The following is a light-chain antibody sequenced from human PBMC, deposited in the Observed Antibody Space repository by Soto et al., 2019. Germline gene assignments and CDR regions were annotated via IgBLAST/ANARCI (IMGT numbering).Light chain of an antibody. V-gene: IGLV2-14*01. CDR2: DGS. J-gene: IGLJ1*01. Sequence: QSALTQPASVSGSPGQSITISCTGTRSDVGGYNYVSWYQQHPGQAPKLMIYDGSNRPSGVSNRISGSQSGNTASLTISELQAEDEADYYCSSYASSSALVFGNGTKLTVL. CDR1: RSDVGGYNY. CDR3: SSYASSSALV.